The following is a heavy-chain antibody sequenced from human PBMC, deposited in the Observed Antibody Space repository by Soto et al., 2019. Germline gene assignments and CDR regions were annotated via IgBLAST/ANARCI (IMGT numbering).Heavy chain of an antibody. CDR3: ARASYGDSNFDY. CDR2: IIPILGIA. Sequence: QVQLVQSGAEVKKPGSSVKVSCKASGGTFSSYTISWVRQAPGQGLEWMGRIIPILGIANYAQKIQGRVTITADKSTSTAYMELSSLRSEDTAVYYCARASYGDSNFDYWGQGTLVTVSS. J-gene: IGHJ4*02. D-gene: IGHD4-17*01. CDR1: GGTFSSYT. V-gene: IGHV1-69*02.